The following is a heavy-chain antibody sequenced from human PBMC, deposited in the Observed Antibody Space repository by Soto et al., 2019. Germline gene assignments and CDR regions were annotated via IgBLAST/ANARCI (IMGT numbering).Heavy chain of an antibody. Sequence: ASVKVSCKASGYTFTGYYMHWVRQAPGQGLEWMGWINPNSGGTNYAQKFQGRVTMTRDTSISTAYMELSRLRSDDTAVYYCARDRSVRGNSDYYDYYGMDVWGQGTAVTVSS. CDR2: INPNSGGT. J-gene: IGHJ6*02. CDR1: GYTFTGYY. CDR3: ARDRSVRGNSDYYDYYGMDV. D-gene: IGHD3-10*01. V-gene: IGHV1-2*02.